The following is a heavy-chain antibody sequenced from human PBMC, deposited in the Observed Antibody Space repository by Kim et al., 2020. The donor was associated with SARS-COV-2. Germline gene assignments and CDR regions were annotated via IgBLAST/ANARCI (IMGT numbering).Heavy chain of an antibody. D-gene: IGHD2-21*02. V-gene: IGHV7-4-1*02. Sequence: TYAQCFTGRFVFSLDTSVNTAYLQISSIKAEDTAVYYCARARLQIGSLDMWGQGTMVTVSS. J-gene: IGHJ3*02. CDR3: ARARLQIGSLDM.